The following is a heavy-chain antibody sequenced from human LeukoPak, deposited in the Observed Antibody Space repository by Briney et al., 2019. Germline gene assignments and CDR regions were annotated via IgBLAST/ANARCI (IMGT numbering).Heavy chain of an antibody. CDR2: ISSSSSYI. J-gene: IGHJ3*02. Sequence: KPGGSLRLSCAASGFTFSSYSMNWVRQAPGKGLEWVSFISSSSSYIYYADSVKGRFTISRDNAKNSLYLQMNSLRAEDTAVYYCARDVVVPAARSLAVDIWGQGTMVTASS. D-gene: IGHD2-2*01. CDR3: ARDVVVPAARSLAVDI. CDR1: GFTFSSYS. V-gene: IGHV3-21*01.